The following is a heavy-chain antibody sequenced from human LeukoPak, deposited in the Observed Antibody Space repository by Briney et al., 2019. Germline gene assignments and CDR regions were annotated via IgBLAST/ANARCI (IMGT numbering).Heavy chain of an antibody. D-gene: IGHD6-19*01. CDR2: ISAYNGNT. V-gene: IGHV1-18*01. J-gene: IGHJ4*02. Sequence: GASVKVSCKASGYTFTSYGISWVRQAPGQGLEWMGWISAYNGNTNYAQKLQGRVTMTTDTSTSTAYMELRSLRSDDTAAYYCARDLAAAGSSYSSGWYLGYYFDYWGQGTLVTVSS. CDR3: ARDLAAAGSSYSSGWYLGYYFDY. CDR1: GYTFTSYG.